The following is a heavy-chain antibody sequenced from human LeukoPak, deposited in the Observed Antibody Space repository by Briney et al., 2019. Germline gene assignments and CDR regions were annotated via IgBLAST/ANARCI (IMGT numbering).Heavy chain of an antibody. Sequence: PSETLSLTCAVYGGSFTAYYWSWLRQPPGKGLEWIGTINHSGSTTYNPSLKSRVSMSVDTSKDQFSLNLISVTAADTSVYFCARGPPRGDYTGSGTYYNRWGQGTLVTVSS. J-gene: IGHJ1*01. CDR3: ARGPPRGDYTGSGTYYNR. CDR1: GGSFTAYY. V-gene: IGHV4-34*01. D-gene: IGHD3-10*01. CDR2: INHSGST.